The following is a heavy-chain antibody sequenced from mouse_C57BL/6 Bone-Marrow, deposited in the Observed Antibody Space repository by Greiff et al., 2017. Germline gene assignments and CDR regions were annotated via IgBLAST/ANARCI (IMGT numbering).Heavy chain of an antibody. V-gene: IGHV1-15*01. CDR3: TPPGTGGFAY. Sequence: VQLQQSGAELARPGASVTLSCKASGYTFTDYEMHWVKQTPVHGLEWIGAIDPETGGTAYNQKFKGKAILTADKSSSTAYMELRSLTSEDSAVYYCTPPGTGGFAYWGQGTLVTVSA. CDR1: GYTFTDYE. CDR2: IDPETGGT. J-gene: IGHJ3*01. D-gene: IGHD4-1*01.